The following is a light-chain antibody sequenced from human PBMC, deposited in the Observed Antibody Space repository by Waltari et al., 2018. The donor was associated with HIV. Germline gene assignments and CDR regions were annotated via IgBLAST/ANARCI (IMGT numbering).Light chain of an antibody. CDR1: QIVANN. J-gene: IGKJ2*01. CDR3: QQYNNWPWFT. CDR2: GAS. Sequence: EIVMTQSPGTLSVSPGKTATLSCRASQIVANNLAWYQQKPGQTPRLLIYGASTRATGISPRFSGSGSGTNFALTITSLQSEDVAVYYCQQYNNWPWFTFGQGTKLEIK. V-gene: IGKV3-15*01.